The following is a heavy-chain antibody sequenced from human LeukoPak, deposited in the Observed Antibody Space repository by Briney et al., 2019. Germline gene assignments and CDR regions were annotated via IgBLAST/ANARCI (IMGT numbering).Heavy chain of an antibody. J-gene: IGHJ5*02. CDR1: GGTFSSCA. D-gene: IGHD5-18*01. CDR2: IIPIFGTA. CDR3: ARGRGGYSYGYWFDP. V-gene: IGHV1-69*13. Sequence: ASVKVSCKASGGTFSSCAISWVRQAPGQGLEWMGGIIPIFGTANYAQKFQGRVTITADESTSTAYMELSSLRSEDTAVYYCARGRGGYSYGYWFDPWGQGTLVTVSS.